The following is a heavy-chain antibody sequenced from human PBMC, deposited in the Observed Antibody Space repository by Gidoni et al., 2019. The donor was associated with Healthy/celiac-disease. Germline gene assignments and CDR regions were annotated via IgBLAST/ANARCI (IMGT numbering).Heavy chain of an antibody. CDR1: GFTFSSYW. D-gene: IGHD5-12*01. CDR3: ARPCMYCGYSGYDPEYFQH. Sequence: EVQLVESGGGLVQPGGSLRLSCAASGFTFSSYWMSWVRQAPGKGLEWVANIKQDGSEKYYVDSVKGRFTISRDNAKNSLYLQMNSLRAEDTAVYYCARPCMYCGYSGYDPEYFQHWGQGTLVTVSS. CDR2: IKQDGSEK. J-gene: IGHJ1*01. V-gene: IGHV3-7*04.